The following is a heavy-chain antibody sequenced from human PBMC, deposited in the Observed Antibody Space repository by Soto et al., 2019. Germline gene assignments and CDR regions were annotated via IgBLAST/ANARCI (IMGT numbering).Heavy chain of an antibody. J-gene: IGHJ6*02. CDR1: GGTFSSYA. D-gene: IGHD3-22*01. V-gene: IGHV1-69*13. CDR3: ARDGSRLGSGIGGDSYYDRPDV. CDR2: IIPIFGTA. Sequence: GASVKVSCKASGGTFSSYAISWVRQAPGQGLEWMGGIIPIFGTANYAQKFQGRVTITADESTSTAYMELSSLRSEDTAVYYCARDGSRLGSGIGGDSYYDRPDVWGQGTTVTVSS.